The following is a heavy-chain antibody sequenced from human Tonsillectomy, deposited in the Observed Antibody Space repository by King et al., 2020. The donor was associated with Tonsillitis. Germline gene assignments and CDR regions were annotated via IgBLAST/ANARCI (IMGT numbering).Heavy chain of an antibody. V-gene: IGHV3-30*02. CDR2: IRYDGSNK. Sequence: QVQLVEPGGGVVQPGGSLRLSCAASGFTFSRYGMHWVRQAPGKGLEWVAFIRYDGSNKYYADSVKGRFTVSRDNSKNTLYLQMNSLRAEDTAVYYCAKVVAGTYYDMDVWGQGTTVTVSS. CDR3: AKVVAGTYYDMDV. J-gene: IGHJ6*02. D-gene: IGHD6-19*01. CDR1: GFTFSRYG.